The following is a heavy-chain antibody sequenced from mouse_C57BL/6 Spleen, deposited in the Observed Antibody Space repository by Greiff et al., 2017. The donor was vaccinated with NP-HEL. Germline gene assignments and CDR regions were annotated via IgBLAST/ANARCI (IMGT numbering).Heavy chain of an antibody. J-gene: IGHJ3*01. V-gene: IGHV5-4*01. CDR1: GFTFSGYA. D-gene: IGHD1-1*01. CDR2: ISDGGSYT. CDR3: ARDQGYYGSSPWFAY. Sequence: EVKVVESGGGLVKPGGSLKLSCAASGFTFSGYAMPWVRQTPEKSLEWVATISDGGSYTYYPDNVKGRFTFSIDKAKNNLYLQMSHLSSGDTAVYYCARDQGYYGSSPWFAYWGQGTLVTVSA.